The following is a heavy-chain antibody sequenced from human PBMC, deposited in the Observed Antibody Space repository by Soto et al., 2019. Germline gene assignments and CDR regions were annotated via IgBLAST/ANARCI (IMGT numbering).Heavy chain of an antibody. CDR2: ISSSGSTI. CDR3: ARVESGITIFGVVIPPFGY. J-gene: IGHJ4*02. V-gene: IGHV3-11*01. D-gene: IGHD3-3*01. Sequence: QVQLVESGGGLVKPGGSLRLSCAASGFTFSDYYMSWIRQAPGKGLEWVSYISSSGSTIYYADSVKGRFTISRDNARTSLYRQMYSLGAEDTAVYYCARVESGITIFGVVIPPFGYWGQGTLVTVSS. CDR1: GFTFSDYY.